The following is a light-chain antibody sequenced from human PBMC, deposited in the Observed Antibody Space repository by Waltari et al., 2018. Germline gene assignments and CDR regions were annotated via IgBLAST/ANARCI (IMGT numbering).Light chain of an antibody. Sequence: DIQMTQSPSSLSTSVGDRVTISCRASQNINDYLAWYQQKPGKAPNLLIYRASSLQSGVPSRFTGSGSGTDFTLTINSLQPEDFGTYYCQQHKSYPWTFGQGIKVDIK. V-gene: IGKV1-16*01. CDR3: QQHKSYPWT. CDR1: QNINDY. J-gene: IGKJ1*01. CDR2: RAS.